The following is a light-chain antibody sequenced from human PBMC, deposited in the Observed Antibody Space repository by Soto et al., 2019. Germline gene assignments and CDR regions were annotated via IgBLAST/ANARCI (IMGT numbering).Light chain of an antibody. V-gene: IGLV2-11*01. J-gene: IGLJ3*02. CDR1: SSDVGGYNF. CDR3: CSYAGSYTLV. Sequence: QSALTQPRSVSGSPGQSVTISCTGTSSDVGGYNFVSWYQHHPGKAPKLMIYDVSKRPSGVPDRFSGPKSGSTASLTISGLQAEDEADYYCCSYAGSYTLVFGGGTKVTVL. CDR2: DVS.